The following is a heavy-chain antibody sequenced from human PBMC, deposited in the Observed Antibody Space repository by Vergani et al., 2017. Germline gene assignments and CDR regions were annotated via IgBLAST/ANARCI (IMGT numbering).Heavy chain of an antibody. CDR3: ARSQDDYWYFDL. J-gene: IGHJ2*01. D-gene: IGHD2-15*01. CDR1: GYSIGSGFY. Sequence: QAQLQESGPGLAKPSQTLSLTCTVSGYSIGSGFYWAWIRQSPGVGLQWLTSIHDRGKTYHNPSLKSRLSVSLDTSKNRFSLNLTSVTATDTAVYCCARSQDDYWYFDLWGPGSLVTVSS. V-gene: IGHV4-38-2*02. CDR2: IHDRGKT.